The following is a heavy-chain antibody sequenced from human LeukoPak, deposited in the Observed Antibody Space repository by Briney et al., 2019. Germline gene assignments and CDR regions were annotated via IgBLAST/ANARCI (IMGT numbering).Heavy chain of an antibody. CDR1: GFTFSSYW. D-gene: IGHD5-18*01. CDR2: INSDGSST. J-gene: IGHJ6*02. Sequence: GGSLRLSCAASGFTFSSYWMHWVRQAPGKGLVWVSRINSDGSSTSYADSVKGQFTISRDNAKNTLYLQMNSLRAEDTAVYYCARGRGYSYVNNGMDVWGQGTTVTVSS. CDR3: ARGRGYSYVNNGMDV. V-gene: IGHV3-74*01.